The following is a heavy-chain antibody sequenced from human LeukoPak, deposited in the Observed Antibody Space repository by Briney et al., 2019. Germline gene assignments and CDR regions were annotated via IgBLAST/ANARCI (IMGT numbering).Heavy chain of an antibody. Sequence: GGSLRLSCAASGFTVSSNYMSWVRQAPGKGLEWVSVIYSGGSTYYADSVKGRFTISRDNSKNTLYLQMNSLRAEDTAVYYCARTDNRSGSYGYWGQGTLVTVSS. CDR3: ARTDNRSGSYGY. D-gene: IGHD3-10*01. J-gene: IGHJ4*02. CDR1: GFTVSSNY. V-gene: IGHV3-53*01. CDR2: IYSGGST.